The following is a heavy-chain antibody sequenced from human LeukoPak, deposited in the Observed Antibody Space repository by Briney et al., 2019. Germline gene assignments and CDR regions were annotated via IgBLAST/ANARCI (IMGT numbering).Heavy chain of an antibody. D-gene: IGHD3-16*02. J-gene: IGHJ4*02. Sequence: SETLSLTCAVSGGSFSGYYWNWIRQPPGKRPQWIGEINHGGIINYNPSLNSRGTISIDTSKNQFSLELTSVTAADTAVYYCARRTMITFGGAVVWPFDYWGQGILVTVSS. CDR3: ARRTMITFGGAVVWPFDY. CDR1: GGSFSGYY. V-gene: IGHV4-34*01. CDR2: INHGGII.